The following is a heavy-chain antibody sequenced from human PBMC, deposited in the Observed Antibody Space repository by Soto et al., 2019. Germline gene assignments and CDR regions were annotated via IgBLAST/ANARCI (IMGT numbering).Heavy chain of an antibody. J-gene: IGHJ4*02. CDR2: IYYSGST. Sequence: SETLSLTCTVSGGSISSYYWSWIRQPPGKGLEWIGYIYYSGSTNYNPSLKSRVTISVDTSKNQFSLRLSSVTAADTAVYYCARTKTYYYDSSGYSPRVYFDYWGQGTLVTVSS. D-gene: IGHD3-22*01. CDR1: GGSISSYY. CDR3: ARTKTYYYDSSGYSPRVYFDY. V-gene: IGHV4-59*01.